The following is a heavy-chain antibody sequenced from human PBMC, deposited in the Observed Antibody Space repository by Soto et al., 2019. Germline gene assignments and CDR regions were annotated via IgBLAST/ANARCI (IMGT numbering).Heavy chain of an antibody. V-gene: IGHV1-18*01. CDR2: ISTSNGNT. CDR3: ARVASSSRGYAFDI. J-gene: IGHJ3*02. CDR1: GYTFTNYN. D-gene: IGHD6-13*01. Sequence: QVHLVQSGADVKKPGASVKVSCKTSGYTFTNYNICWVRQAPGLGLEWMVWISTSNGNTNYAQNLQGRVTMTTDTSTTTAYMALRGLRSDDAAVYYCARVASSSRGYAFDIWGQGTMVTVSS.